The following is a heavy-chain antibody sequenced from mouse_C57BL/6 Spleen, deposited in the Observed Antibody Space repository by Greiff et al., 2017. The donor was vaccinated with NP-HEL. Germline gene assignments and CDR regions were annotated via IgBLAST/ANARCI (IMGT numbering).Heavy chain of an antibody. CDR3: ARRLDYRSPRAWFAY. J-gene: IGHJ3*01. CDR2: INPNNGGT. Sequence: EVQLQQSGPELVKPGASVKISCKASGYTFTDYYMNWVKQSHGKSLEWIGDINPNNGGTSYNQKFRGKATLTVDKSSSTTYMELRSLTSEDSEVYYWARRLDYRSPRAWFAYWGQGTLVTVSA. CDR1: GYTFTDYY. D-gene: IGHD1-1*01. V-gene: IGHV1-26*01.